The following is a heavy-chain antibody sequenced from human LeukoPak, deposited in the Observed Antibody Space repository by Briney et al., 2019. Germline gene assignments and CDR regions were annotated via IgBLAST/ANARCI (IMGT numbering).Heavy chain of an antibody. J-gene: IGHJ3*02. V-gene: IGHV3-30-3*01. CDR3: ARDPIAAAGSGAFDI. D-gene: IGHD6-13*01. CDR1: GFTFSSYA. CDR2: ISYDGSNK. Sequence: PGRSLRLSCAASGFTFSSYAMHWVRQAPGEGLEWVAVISYDGSNKYYADSVKGRFTISRDNSKNTLYLQMNSLRAEDTAVYYCARDPIAAAGSGAFDIWGQGTMVTVSS.